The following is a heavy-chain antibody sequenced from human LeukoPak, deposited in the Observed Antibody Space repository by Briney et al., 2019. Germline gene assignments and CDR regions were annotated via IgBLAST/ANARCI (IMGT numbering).Heavy chain of an antibody. Sequence: SVKVSCKASGGTFSSYAISWVRQAPGQGLEWMGGIIPIFGTANYAQKFQGRVTITADESTSTAYMELSSLRSEDTAVYYCARGEGPRGPASFDYWGQGTLVTVSS. CDR2: IIPIFGTA. J-gene: IGHJ4*02. V-gene: IGHV1-69*13. CDR1: GGTFSSYA. CDR3: ARGEGPRGPASFDY. D-gene: IGHD3-16*01.